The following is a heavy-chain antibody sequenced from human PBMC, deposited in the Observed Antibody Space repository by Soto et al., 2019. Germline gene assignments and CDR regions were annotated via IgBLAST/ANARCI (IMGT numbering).Heavy chain of an antibody. CDR1: GFTFSSYA. Sequence: GSLRLSCAASGFTFSSYAMSWVRQAPGKGLEWVSVISGSGGSTYYADSVKGRFTISRDNSKNTLYLQMNSLRAEDTAVYYCASLGDYVWGSYRYTGADYWGQGTLVTVSS. V-gene: IGHV3-23*01. CDR3: ASLGDYVWGSYRYTGADY. J-gene: IGHJ4*02. D-gene: IGHD3-16*02. CDR2: ISGSGGST.